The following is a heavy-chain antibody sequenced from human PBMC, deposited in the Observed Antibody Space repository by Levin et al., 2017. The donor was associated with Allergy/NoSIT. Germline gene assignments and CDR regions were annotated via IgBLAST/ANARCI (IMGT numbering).Heavy chain of an antibody. Sequence: GESLKISFFSSFFPFLLSFLPFFLPSPFKGLDWVANIKRDGGEKYYVDSVRGRFTISRDNAKNSVFLEMKNLRVEDTAVYYCATNKSHYWGQGVLVTVS. CDR1: FFPFLLSF. J-gene: IGHJ4*02. CDR2: IKRDGGEK. CDR3: ATNKSHY. V-gene: IGHV3-7*01.